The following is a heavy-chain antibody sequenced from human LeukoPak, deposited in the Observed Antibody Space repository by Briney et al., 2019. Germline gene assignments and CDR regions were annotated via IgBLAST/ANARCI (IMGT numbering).Heavy chain of an antibody. D-gene: IGHD2-15*01. V-gene: IGHV4-34*01. J-gene: IGHJ4*02. CDR1: GGSFSGYY. CDR3: ARGGLRVVAAKSDYFDY. Sequence: PSETLSLTCAVYGGSFSGYYWSWIRQPPGKGLEWIGEINHSGSTNYNPSLKSRVTISVDTSKNQSSLKLSSVTAADTAVYYCARGGLRVVAAKSDYFDYWGQGTLVTVSS. CDR2: INHSGST.